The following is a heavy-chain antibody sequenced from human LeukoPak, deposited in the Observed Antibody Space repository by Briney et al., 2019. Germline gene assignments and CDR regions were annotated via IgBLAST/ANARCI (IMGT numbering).Heavy chain of an antibody. Sequence: PGGSLRLSSAASGFTFSSYAMHWVRQAPGKGLEWVAVISYDGSNKYYADSVKGRFTISRDNSKNTLYLQMNSLRAEDTAVYYCARSPIYDSSGYYNYYYYYMDVWGKGTTVTVSS. V-gene: IGHV3-30*01. CDR2: ISYDGSNK. CDR1: GFTFSSYA. D-gene: IGHD3-22*01. CDR3: ARSPIYDSSGYYNYYYYYMDV. J-gene: IGHJ6*03.